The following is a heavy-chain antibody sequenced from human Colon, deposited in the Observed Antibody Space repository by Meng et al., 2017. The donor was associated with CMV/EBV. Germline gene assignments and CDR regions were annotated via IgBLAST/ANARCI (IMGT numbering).Heavy chain of an antibody. CDR3: ARGKQAGFDL. CDR1: GGTFDTST. CDR2: IIPMFGSP. V-gene: IGHV1-69*12. D-gene: IGHD6-13*01. Sequence: VQLVQSGAEVKKPGSSVKVSCKASGGTFDTSTFNWVRQAPGQGLEWMGGIIPMFGSPSYSQKFRGRVTITADVLEVNSLRSEDTAVYYCARGKQAGFDLWGQGTLVTVSS. J-gene: IGHJ5*02.